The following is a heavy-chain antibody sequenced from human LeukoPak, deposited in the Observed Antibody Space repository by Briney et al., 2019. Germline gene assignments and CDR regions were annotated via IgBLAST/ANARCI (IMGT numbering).Heavy chain of an antibody. Sequence: GGSLRLSCAASGFTFSSYAMNWDRQAPGKGLEWVSSINESGGTTDYADSVKGRFTISRDNSKNMLYLQMNSLRAEDTAVYYCARQWLVNGWGQGTLVTVSS. V-gene: IGHV3-23*01. CDR3: ARQWLVNG. J-gene: IGHJ4*02. CDR1: GFTFSSYA. CDR2: INESGGTT. D-gene: IGHD6-19*01.